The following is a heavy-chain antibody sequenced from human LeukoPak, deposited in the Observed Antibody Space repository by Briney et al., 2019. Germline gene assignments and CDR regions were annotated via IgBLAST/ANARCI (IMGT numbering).Heavy chain of an antibody. V-gene: IGHV3-48*01. CDR1: GLTFSSYE. Sequence: PGGSLRLSCAASGLTFSSYEMNWVRQAPGKGLEWVSYISSSSSTIYYADSVKGRFTISRDNAKNSLYLQMNSLRAEDTAVYYCARAPSGYYSDYWGQGTLVTVSS. D-gene: IGHD1-26*01. J-gene: IGHJ4*02. CDR2: ISSSSSTI. CDR3: ARAPSGYYSDY.